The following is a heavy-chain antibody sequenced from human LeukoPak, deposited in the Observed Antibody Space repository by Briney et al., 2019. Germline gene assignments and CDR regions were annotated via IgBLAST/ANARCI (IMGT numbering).Heavy chain of an antibody. J-gene: IGHJ4*02. CDR3: AKDRVYYFDY. CDR1: GFSFSSYT. Sequence: GGSLRLSCAASGFSFSSYTMNWVRQAPGKGLEWVSAISGSGGSTYYADSVKGRFTISRDNSKNTLYLQMNSLRAEDTAVYYCAKDRVYYFDYWGQGTLVTVSS. V-gene: IGHV3-23*01. D-gene: IGHD3-3*01. CDR2: ISGSGGST.